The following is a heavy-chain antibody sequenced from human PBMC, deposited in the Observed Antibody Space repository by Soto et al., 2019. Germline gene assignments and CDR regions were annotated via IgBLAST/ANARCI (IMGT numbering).Heavy chain of an antibody. J-gene: IGHJ4*02. Sequence: SETLSLTCSVSNGSISGFYWTWIRQPPGKILEWIGYIHYSGRTDYNPSLTSRATMSVDTSKNQFSLNLKSITAADTAVYYCVRVGVGIGNHFDSWGRGTLVTVS. V-gene: IGHV4-59*12. D-gene: IGHD1-26*01. CDR3: VRVGVGIGNHFDS. CDR2: IHYSGRT. CDR1: NGSISGFY.